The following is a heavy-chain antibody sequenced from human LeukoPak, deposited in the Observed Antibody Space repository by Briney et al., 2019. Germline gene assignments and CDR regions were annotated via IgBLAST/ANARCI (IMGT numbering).Heavy chain of an antibody. D-gene: IGHD5-18*01. CDR2: ISWNSGSI. CDR1: GFTFDDYA. CDR3: AKGYGYASPFDY. J-gene: IGHJ4*02. V-gene: IGHV3-9*01. Sequence: GRSLRLSCAASGFTFDDYAMHWVRQAPGKGLEWVSGISWNSGSIGYADSVKGRFTISRDNAKNSLYLQMNSLRAEDTALYYCAKGYGYASPFDYWGQGTLVTVSS.